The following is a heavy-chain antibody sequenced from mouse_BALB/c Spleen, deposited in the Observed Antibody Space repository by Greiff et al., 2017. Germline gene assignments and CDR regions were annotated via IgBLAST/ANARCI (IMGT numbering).Heavy chain of an antibody. CDR2: ISNKANGYTT. CDR3: ARAYGSIFDY. CDR1: GFTFTDYY. Sequence: EVQRVESGGGLVQPGGSLRLSCATSGFTFTDYYMSWVRQPPGKSLEWLGFISNKANGYTTEYSASVKGRFTISRDNSQSILYLQMNTLRAEDSATYYCARAYGSIFDYWGQGTTLTVSS. D-gene: IGHD1-1*01. J-gene: IGHJ2*01. V-gene: IGHV7-3*02.